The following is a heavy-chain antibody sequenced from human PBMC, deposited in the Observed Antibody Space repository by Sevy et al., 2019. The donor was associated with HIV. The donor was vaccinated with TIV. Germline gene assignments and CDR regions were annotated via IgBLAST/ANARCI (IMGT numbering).Heavy chain of an antibody. J-gene: IGHJ1*01. V-gene: IGHV3-30*09. Sequence: GGSLRLPCAASGFTFSRYSMHWVRQAPGKGLEWVATISFDASNKHYADSVEGRFAISGDNFQNSLFLQMNSLRPEDTAVYYCALERLSSDVAEYFQNWGQGTLVTVSS. CDR3: ALERLSSDVAEYFQN. CDR1: GFTFSRYS. D-gene: IGHD1-1*01. CDR2: ISFDASNK.